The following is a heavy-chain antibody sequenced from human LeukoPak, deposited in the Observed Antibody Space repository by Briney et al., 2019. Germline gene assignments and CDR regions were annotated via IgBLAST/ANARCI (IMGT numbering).Heavy chain of an antibody. CDR3: AKSEGDYGDYYFDY. V-gene: IGHV3-30*02. CDR2: IRYDGSNK. J-gene: IGHJ4*02. D-gene: IGHD4-17*01. CDR1: GFTFSSYG. Sequence: GGSLRLYCAASGFTFSSYGMHWVRQAPGKGLEWVAFIRYDGSNKYYADSVKGRFTISRDNSKNTLYLQMNSLRAEDTAVYYCAKSEGDYGDYYFDYWGQGTLVTVSS.